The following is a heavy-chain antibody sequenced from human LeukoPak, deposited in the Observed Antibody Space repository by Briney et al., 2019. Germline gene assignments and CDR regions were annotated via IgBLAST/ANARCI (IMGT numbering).Heavy chain of an antibody. V-gene: IGHV3-11*06. CDR3: ARIAVAATSWFDP. CDR2: ISSSSSYT. Sequence: GGSLRLCCAASGFTFSDYYMSWIRQAPGKGLEWVSYISSSSSYTNYADPVKGRFTISRDNAKNSLYLQMNSLRAEDTAVYYCARIAVAATSWFDPWGQGTLVTVSS. J-gene: IGHJ5*02. D-gene: IGHD6-19*01. CDR1: GFTFSDYY.